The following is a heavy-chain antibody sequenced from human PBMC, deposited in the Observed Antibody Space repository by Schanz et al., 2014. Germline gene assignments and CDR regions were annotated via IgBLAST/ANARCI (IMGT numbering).Heavy chain of an antibody. CDR3: ASGVHVSSLQKGLQF. CDR2: ISNDGSIK. V-gene: IGHV3-30*19. Sequence: VQLVESGGGFVQPGGSLGLSCVVSGFTVSSDHMSWVRQAPGKGLEWVALISNDGSIKYYADSVEGRFTISRDNSRNTLYLQMNSLRTEDTAVYYCASGVHVSSLQKGLQFWGRGTLVIVSS. J-gene: IGHJ1*01. D-gene: IGHD3-10*01. CDR1: GFTVSSDH.